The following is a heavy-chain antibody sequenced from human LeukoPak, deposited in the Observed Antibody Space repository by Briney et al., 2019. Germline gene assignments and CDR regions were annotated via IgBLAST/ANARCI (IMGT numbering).Heavy chain of an antibody. CDR3: AKDNRYGSGNFDY. D-gene: IGHD3-10*01. CDR1: GFTFSSYG. V-gene: IGHV3-30*18. CDR2: ISYDGSNK. Sequence: GGSLTLPCAPSGFTFSSYGMHWVRQAPGKGLEWVAVISYDGSNKYSADSVKGRFTISRDNSKNTLYLQMNSLRAEDTAVYYCAKDNRYGSGNFDYWGQGTLVTVSS. J-gene: IGHJ4*02.